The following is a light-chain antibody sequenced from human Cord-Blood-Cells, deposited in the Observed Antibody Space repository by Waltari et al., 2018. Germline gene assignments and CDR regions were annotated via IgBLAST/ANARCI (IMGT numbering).Light chain of an antibody. CDR3: QQYGSSPGT. CDR1: QSVSSSY. J-gene: IGKJ2*01. V-gene: IGKV3-20*01. Sequence: EIVLTQSPGTLSLSPGERATLSCRASQSVSSSYLAWYQQKPSQAPRLLIYGASSRATGIPDRFSGSGSGTDFTLTISRLVPEDFAVYYCQQYGSSPGTFGQGTKLEIK. CDR2: GAS.